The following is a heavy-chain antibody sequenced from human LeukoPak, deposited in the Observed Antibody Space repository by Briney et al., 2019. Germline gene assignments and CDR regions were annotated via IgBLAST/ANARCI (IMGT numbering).Heavy chain of an antibody. V-gene: IGHV3-15*01. Sequence: PGGSLRLSCAASGFTFSNAWMSWVRQAPGKGLEWVGRIKSKTDGGTTDYAAPVKGRFTISRDDSKNTLYLQMNSLKTEDTAVYYCTTDAVATIYYYYYYYMDVWGKGTTVTVSS. CDR3: TTDAVATIYYYYYYYMDV. CDR2: IKSKTDGGTT. D-gene: IGHD5-12*01. CDR1: GFTFSNAW. J-gene: IGHJ6*03.